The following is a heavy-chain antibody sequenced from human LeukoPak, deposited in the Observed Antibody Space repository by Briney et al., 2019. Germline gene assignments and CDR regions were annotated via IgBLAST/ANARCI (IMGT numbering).Heavy chain of an antibody. CDR3: ARAAAESGAFRDNWFDP. Sequence: GGSLRLSCVASGFTFRRYDMHWVRQAQGKGLEWVAVISDDGRKQIYADSVKGRFTVSRDNSKNTLYLQMNSLREEDTAVYHCARAAAESGAFRDNWFDPWGQGTLVTVSS. CDR1: GFTFRRYD. J-gene: IGHJ5*02. V-gene: IGHV3-30*04. CDR2: ISDDGRKQ. D-gene: IGHD2-15*01.